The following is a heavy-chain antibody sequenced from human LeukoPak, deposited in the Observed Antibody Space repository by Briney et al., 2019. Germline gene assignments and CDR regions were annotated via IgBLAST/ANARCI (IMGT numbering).Heavy chain of an antibody. CDR2: IHHSGGT. Sequence: SETLSLTCAVYGESMIGHYWTWIRQPPGKRLEWIGEIHHSGGTNSNPSLKNRLTMSIDMSKNQFSLKPKSVTAADTAVYYCARATASGSGRAYDHWAQGNLVPVS. V-gene: IGHV4-34*01. J-gene: IGHJ4*02. CDR3: ARATASGSGRAYDH. CDR1: GESMIGHY. D-gene: IGHD3-10*01.